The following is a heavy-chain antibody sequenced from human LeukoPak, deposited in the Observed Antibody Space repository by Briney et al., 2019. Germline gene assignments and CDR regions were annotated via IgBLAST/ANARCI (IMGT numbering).Heavy chain of an antibody. CDR3: TRDASRTHFDS. V-gene: IGHV1-2*02. CDR2: INPNNDDP. J-gene: IGHJ4*02. CDR1: GYTFTGYY. Sequence: GASVKVSCKASGYTFTGYYMHWVRQAPGQGLEWMGCINPNNDDPHYAQKFQGRVTMTRDTSISTAYVELSSLRSDDTAFYYCTRDASRTHFDSWGQGTLVTVSS. D-gene: IGHD6-13*01.